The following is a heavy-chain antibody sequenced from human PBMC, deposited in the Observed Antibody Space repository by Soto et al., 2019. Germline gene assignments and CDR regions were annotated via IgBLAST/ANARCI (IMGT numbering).Heavy chain of an antibody. D-gene: IGHD1-1*01. CDR2: IYYSGST. J-gene: IGHJ4*02. CDR3: AIGTALDY. CDR1: GGSISSGGYY. V-gene: IGHV4-31*03. Sequence: PSETLSLTCTVPGGSISSGGYYWSWIRQHPGKGLEWIGYIYYSGSTYYNPSLKSRVTISVDTSKNQFTLKLSSVTAADTAVYYCAIGTALDYWGQGTLVTVSS.